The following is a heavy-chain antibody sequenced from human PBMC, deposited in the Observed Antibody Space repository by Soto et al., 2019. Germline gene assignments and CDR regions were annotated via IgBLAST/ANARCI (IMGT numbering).Heavy chain of an antibody. CDR2: ISSDGTNK. V-gene: IGHV3-30*18. D-gene: IGHD5-18*01. CDR1: GFTFSSYG. J-gene: IGHJ4*02. CDR3: AKMADTARLAPESGFDY. Sequence: QVQLVESGGGVVQPGRSLRLSCAASGFTFSSYGMHWVRQAPGKGLEWVAIISSDGTNKYYADSAKGRFTISRDNSKNTLYLQMNSLRAEDTAVYYCAKMADTARLAPESGFDYWGQGTLVTVSS.